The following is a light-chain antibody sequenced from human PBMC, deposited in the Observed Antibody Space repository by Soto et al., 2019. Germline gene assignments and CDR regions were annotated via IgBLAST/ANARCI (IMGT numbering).Light chain of an antibody. CDR2: PNT. Sequence: QSVLTQPPSVSGAPGQRVTISCTGSSSNIAAGFAVHWYQQLPGTAPKLLIYPNTNRPSGVPDRFSGSKSVTSASLAITGLQVEDEGDYYCQSYDSSLRSWVFGGGTKLTVL. J-gene: IGLJ3*02. CDR3: QSYDSSLRSWV. CDR1: SSNIAAGFA. V-gene: IGLV1-40*01.